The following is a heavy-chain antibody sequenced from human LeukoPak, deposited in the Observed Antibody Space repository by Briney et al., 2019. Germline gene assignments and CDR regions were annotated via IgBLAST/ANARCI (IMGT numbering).Heavy chain of an antibody. V-gene: IGHV4-59*01. D-gene: IGHD1-26*01. Sequence: SETLSLTCAVSGGSFSTYYWSWIRQPPGKGLEWIGYIYYSGSTNYNPSLKSRVTISVDTSKNQFSLKLSSVTAADTAVYYCARDSSGSYGDWGQGTLVTVSS. CDR1: GGSFSTYY. CDR2: IYYSGST. CDR3: ARDSSGSYGD. J-gene: IGHJ4*02.